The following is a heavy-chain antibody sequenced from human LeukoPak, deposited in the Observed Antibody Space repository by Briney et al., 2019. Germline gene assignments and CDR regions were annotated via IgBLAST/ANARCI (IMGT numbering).Heavy chain of an antibody. Sequence: ASVTVSCKASVCTFSSYAISWVRQAPRQGVEWMGGVIPIFGTANYQQQFQGRGTITADESTSTAFMELSSLRGADHAAFYCARGFLDLGYWGEGALVTDSS. CDR1: VCTFSSYA. CDR3: ARGFLDLGY. CDR2: VIPIFGTA. V-gene: IGHV1-69*13. D-gene: IGHD3/OR15-3a*01. J-gene: IGHJ4*02.